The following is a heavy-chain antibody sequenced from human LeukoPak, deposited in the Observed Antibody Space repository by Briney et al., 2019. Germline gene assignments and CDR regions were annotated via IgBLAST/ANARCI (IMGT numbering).Heavy chain of an antibody. Sequence: SETLPLTCSVSGASISSGSNYWGWIRQPPGKTLEWIGSIYSSGSTYYNSSLQSRVIIMIDTPKNHFSLTLSSVTAADTAVYYCARSDGYGLVDIWGQGTMVTVSS. CDR1: GASISSGSNY. CDR2: IYSSGST. V-gene: IGHV4-39*07. CDR3: ARSDGYGLVDI. J-gene: IGHJ3*02. D-gene: IGHD3-10*01.